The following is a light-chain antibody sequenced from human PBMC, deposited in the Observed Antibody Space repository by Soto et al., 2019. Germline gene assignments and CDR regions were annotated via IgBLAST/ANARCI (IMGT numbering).Light chain of an antibody. J-gene: IGLJ7*01. CDR3: GTWDNSLSAGL. V-gene: IGLV1-51*01. CDR2: DNN. CDR1: SSNIGNNY. Sequence: QSVLTQPPSVSAAPGQKVSISCSGYSSNIGNNYVSWYQQLPGAAPQLLIYDNNKRPSGIPDRFSGSKSGTSATLGITGLQTGDEATYFCGTWDNSLSAGLFGGGTQLTVL.